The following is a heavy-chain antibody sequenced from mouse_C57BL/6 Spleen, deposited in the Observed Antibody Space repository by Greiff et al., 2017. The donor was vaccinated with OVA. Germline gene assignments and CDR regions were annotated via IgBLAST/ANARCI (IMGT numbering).Heavy chain of an antibody. CDR2: ISDGGSYT. D-gene: IGHD2-5*01. CDR1: GFTFSSYA. CDR3: AREAYYSNYEAWFAY. J-gene: IGHJ3*01. Sequence: EVMLVESGGGLVKPGGSLKLSCAASGFTFSSYAMSWVRQTPEKRLEWVATISDGGSYTYYPDNVKGRFTISRDNAKNNLYLQMSHLKSEDTAMYYCAREAYYSNYEAWFAYWGQGTLVTVSA. V-gene: IGHV5-4*01.